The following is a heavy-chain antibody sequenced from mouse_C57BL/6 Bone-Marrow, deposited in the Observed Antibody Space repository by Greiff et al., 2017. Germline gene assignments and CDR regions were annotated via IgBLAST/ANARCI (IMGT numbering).Heavy chain of an antibody. Sequence: QVQLQQSGPELVKPGASVKISCKASGYAFSSSWMNWVKQRPGKGLEWIGRIYPGDGATNYNGKFKGKATLTADKSSSTAYMQLSSLTSEDSAVYFCAYYGSSYEGAFDYWGQGTTLTVSS. CDR3: AYYGSSYEGAFDY. D-gene: IGHD1-1*01. V-gene: IGHV1-82*01. CDR2: IYPGDGAT. CDR1: GYAFSSSW. J-gene: IGHJ2*01.